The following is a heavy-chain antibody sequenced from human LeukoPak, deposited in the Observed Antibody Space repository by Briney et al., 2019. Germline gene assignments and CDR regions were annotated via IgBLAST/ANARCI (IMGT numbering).Heavy chain of an antibody. CDR2: ISPSGDIL. V-gene: IGHV3-23*01. Sequence: GGSLRLSCAASGFTFSSHGIDWVRQAPGKGLEWVSGISPSGDILYYADSVKGRFTISRDNFKNTLSLEMNSLRAEDTALYYCARDRDWGAFDAWGQGTLVTVSS. J-gene: IGHJ5*02. D-gene: IGHD3/OR15-3a*01. CDR3: ARDRDWGAFDA. CDR1: GFTFSSHG.